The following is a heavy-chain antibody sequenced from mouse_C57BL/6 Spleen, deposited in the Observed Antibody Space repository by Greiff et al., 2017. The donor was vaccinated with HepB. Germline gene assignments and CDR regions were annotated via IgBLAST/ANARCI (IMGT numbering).Heavy chain of an antibody. J-gene: IGHJ4*01. V-gene: IGHV2-6-1*01. CDR3: ARQGLSGTRYAMDY. D-gene: IGHD4-1*01. CDR1: GFSLTSYG. Sequence: VQLQQSGPGLVAPSQSLSITCTVSGFSLTSYGVHWVRQPPGKGLEWLVVIWSDGSTTYNSALKSRLSISKDNSKSQVFLKMNSLQTDDTAMYYCARQGLSGTRYAMDYWGQGTSVTVSS. CDR2: IWSDGST.